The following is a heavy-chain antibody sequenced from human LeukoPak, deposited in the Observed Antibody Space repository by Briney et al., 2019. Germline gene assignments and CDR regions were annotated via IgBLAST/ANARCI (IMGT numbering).Heavy chain of an antibody. CDR2: ISYDGSNK. D-gene: IGHD6-13*01. CDR1: GFTFSSYG. Sequence: GGSLRLSCAASGFTFSSYGMHWVRQAPGKGLEWVAVISYDGSNKYYADSVKGRFTISRDNSKNTLYLQMNSLRAEDTAVYYCARDKFSSSWSSVIDYWGQGALVTVSS. CDR3: ARDKFSSSWSSVIDY. J-gene: IGHJ4*02. V-gene: IGHV3-30*19.